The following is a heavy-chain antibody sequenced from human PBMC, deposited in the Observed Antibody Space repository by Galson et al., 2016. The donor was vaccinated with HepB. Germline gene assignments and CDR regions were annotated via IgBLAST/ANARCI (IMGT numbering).Heavy chain of an antibody. V-gene: IGHV3-30*18. Sequence: SLRLSCAASGFTFSSYGMHWVRQAPGKGLEWVAVISYDGSNKYHADSVKGRFTISRDNSKNTLYLQMNSLRAEDTAVYYCAKDGSGSPDYWGQGTLVTVSS. J-gene: IGHJ4*02. CDR1: GFTFSSYG. D-gene: IGHD3-10*01. CDR2: ISYDGSNK. CDR3: AKDGSGSPDY.